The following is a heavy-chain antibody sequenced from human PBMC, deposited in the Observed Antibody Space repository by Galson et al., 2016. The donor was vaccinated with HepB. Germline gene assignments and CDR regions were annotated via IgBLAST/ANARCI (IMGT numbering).Heavy chain of an antibody. CDR1: GYSFTSYA. Sequence: SVKVSCKASGYSFTSYAFSWMRQAPGQGLEWMGWISAYNGNTKYAQKFQDRVTMTTDTWTNTSYMELRSLRSDDTAVYYCARDPTVIYGDYANIGGSDSWGQGNLVTVSS. V-gene: IGHV1-18*01. J-gene: IGHJ4*02. CDR3: ARDPTVIYGDYANIGGSDS. D-gene: IGHD4-17*01. CDR2: ISAYNGNT.